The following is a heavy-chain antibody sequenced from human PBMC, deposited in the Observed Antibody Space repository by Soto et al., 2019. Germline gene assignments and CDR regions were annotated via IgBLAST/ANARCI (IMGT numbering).Heavy chain of an antibody. D-gene: IGHD3-9*01. Sequence: EVQVVESGGGLVQPGRSLRLSCAASVFIFDDYAMHWVRQVPGKGLEWVSGISWNSGNIGYADSVKGRFTISRDNAKKSLYLQMNSLRPEDTAFYYCVTDVDEEFTYFDLWGRGTLVTVSS. CDR3: VTDVDEEFTYFDL. J-gene: IGHJ2*01. CDR1: VFIFDDYA. V-gene: IGHV3-9*01. CDR2: ISWNSGNI.